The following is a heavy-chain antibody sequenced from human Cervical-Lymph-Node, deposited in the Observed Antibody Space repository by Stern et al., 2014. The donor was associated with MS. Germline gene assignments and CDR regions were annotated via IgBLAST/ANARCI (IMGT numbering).Heavy chain of an antibody. CDR3: ARDGERKWELPNYFYSSGMDV. D-gene: IGHD1-26*01. V-gene: IGHV1-18*01. CDR2: ISAYNGNI. J-gene: IGHJ6*02. CDR1: GYRFTNYG. Sequence: QVQLVQSGAEVKKPGASVKVSCKASGYRFTNYGISWVRQAPGQGPEWVGWISAYNGNIKYENKIQGRVTMTTDTSTSTAYMELRSLRSDDTAVYYCARDGERKWELPNYFYSSGMDVWGQGTTVTVSS.